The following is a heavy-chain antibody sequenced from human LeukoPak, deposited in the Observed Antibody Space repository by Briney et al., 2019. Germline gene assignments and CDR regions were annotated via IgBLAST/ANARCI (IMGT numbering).Heavy chain of an antibody. CDR3: ARESRGYDILTGKYHRGYYSYYMDV. CDR1: AFSFSNYN. CDR2: IKQDVNEK. J-gene: IGHJ6*03. D-gene: IGHD3-9*01. Sequence: PGGSLRLSCAASAFSFSNYNMNWVRQAPGKGLEWVANIKQDVNEKYYVDSVKGRFTISRDNAKNSLYLQMNSLRAEDTAVYYCARESRGYDILTGKYHRGYYSYYMDVWGKGTTVTISS. V-gene: IGHV3-7*01.